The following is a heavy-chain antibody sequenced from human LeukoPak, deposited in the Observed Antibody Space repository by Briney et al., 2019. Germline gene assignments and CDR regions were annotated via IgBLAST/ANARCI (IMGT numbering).Heavy chain of an antibody. Sequence: SETLSVTCAVYGGSFSGYYWSWIRQPPGKGLEWIGEINHSGSTNYNPSLKSRVTISVDTSKNQFSLKLSSVTAADTAVYYCATSAGISAFDIWGQGTMVTVSS. D-gene: IGHD6-13*01. CDR2: INHSGST. J-gene: IGHJ3*02. CDR3: ATSAGISAFDI. V-gene: IGHV4-34*01. CDR1: GGSFSGYY.